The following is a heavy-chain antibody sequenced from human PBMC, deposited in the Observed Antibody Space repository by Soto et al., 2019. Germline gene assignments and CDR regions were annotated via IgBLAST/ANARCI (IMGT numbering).Heavy chain of an antibody. CDR3: ARGEGGEAGYSSGWLPFYYGMDV. CDR2: INPNSGGT. J-gene: IGHJ6*02. CDR1: GYTFTGYD. Sequence: ASVKVSCKASGYTFTGYDMHWVREAPGQGLEWMGWINPNSGGTNYAQKFQGRVTMTRDTSISTAYMELSRLRSDDTAVYYCARGEGGEAGYSSGWLPFYYGMDVWGQGTTVTVSS. V-gene: IGHV1-2*02. D-gene: IGHD6-19*01.